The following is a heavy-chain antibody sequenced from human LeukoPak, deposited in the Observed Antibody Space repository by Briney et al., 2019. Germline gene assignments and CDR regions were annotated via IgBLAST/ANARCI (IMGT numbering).Heavy chain of an antibody. J-gene: IGHJ4*02. CDR2: INPNSGDT. CDR3: ARDHSTTWYSSAY. V-gene: IGHV1-2*02. Sequence: EASVKVSCKASGYTFTGYYLHWVRQAPGQGLEWMGWINPNSGDTNYAEKFQGRVTMTGDTPISTVYMQLTRLTSDDTGVYYCARDHSTTWYSSAYWGQGTLVTVSS. CDR1: GYTFTGYY. D-gene: IGHD6-13*01.